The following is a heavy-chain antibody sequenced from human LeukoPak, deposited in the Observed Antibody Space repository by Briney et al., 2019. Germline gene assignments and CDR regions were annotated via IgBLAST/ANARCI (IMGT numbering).Heavy chain of an antibody. CDR2: INPNGGST. CDR3: ARDGGDKSFDY. D-gene: IGHD2-21*02. V-gene: IGHV1-46*01. J-gene: IGHJ4*02. CDR1: GYSFTSYY. Sequence: ASVKVSCKASGYSFTSYYMNWVRQAPGQGLEWMGIINPNGGSTTYAQKFRGRVTMTRDTSTSTVYMELNRLTSDDTAVYYCARDGGDKSFDYWGQGALVTVSS.